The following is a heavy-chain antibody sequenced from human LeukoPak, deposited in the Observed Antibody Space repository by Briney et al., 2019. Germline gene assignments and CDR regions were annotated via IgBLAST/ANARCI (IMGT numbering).Heavy chain of an antibody. CDR3: ARPKYGGNSLRIDY. CDR1: GYTFTGYY. J-gene: IGHJ4*02. V-gene: IGHV1-2*02. CDR2: INPNSGGT. Sequence: GASVKVSCKASGYTFTGYYMHWVRQAPGQGLEWMGWINPNSGGTNYVQKFQGRVTMTRDTSISTAYMELSRLRSDDTAVYYCARPKYGGNSLRIDYWGQGTLVTVSS. D-gene: IGHD4-23*01.